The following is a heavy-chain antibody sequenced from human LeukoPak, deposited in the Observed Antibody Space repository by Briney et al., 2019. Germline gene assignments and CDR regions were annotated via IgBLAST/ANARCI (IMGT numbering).Heavy chain of an antibody. CDR3: ARDVGSSGWCYAFDI. J-gene: IGHJ3*02. CDR1: GFTFSSYS. D-gene: IGHD6-19*01. Sequence: GGSLRLSCAASGFTFSSYSMYWVRQAPGKGLEWVSSITSSSSYIYYADSMKGRFTISRDNAKNSLYLQMTSLRAEDTAVYYCARDVGSSGWCYAFDIWGQGTMVTVSS. CDR2: ITSSSSYI. V-gene: IGHV3-21*01.